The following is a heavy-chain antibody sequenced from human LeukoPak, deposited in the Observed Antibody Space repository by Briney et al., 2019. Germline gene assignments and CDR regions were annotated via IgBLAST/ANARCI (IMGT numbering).Heavy chain of an antibody. D-gene: IGHD3-10*01. Sequence: PGGSLRLSCAASGFTFDDYAMHWVRQAPGKGLEWVSGISWNSGSIGYADSVKGRFTISRGNAKNSLYLQMNSLRAEDTALYYCAKGTGSYIHDAFDIWGQGTMVTVSS. J-gene: IGHJ3*02. CDR3: AKGTGSYIHDAFDI. V-gene: IGHV3-9*01. CDR1: GFTFDDYA. CDR2: ISWNSGSI.